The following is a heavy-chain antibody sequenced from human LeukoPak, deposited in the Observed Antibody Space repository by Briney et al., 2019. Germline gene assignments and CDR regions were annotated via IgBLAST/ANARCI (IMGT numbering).Heavy chain of an antibody. J-gene: IGHJ6*03. Sequence: GESLKISCKGSGYSFTSYWIGWVRQMPGKGLEWMGIIYPGDSDTRYSPSFQGQVTISADKSISTAYLQWSSLKASDTAMYYCATNRDSSGRGDYYYYMDVWGKGTTVTVSS. CDR3: ATNRDSSGRGDYYYYMDV. V-gene: IGHV5-51*01. CDR1: GYSFTSYW. D-gene: IGHD6-19*01. CDR2: IYPGDSDT.